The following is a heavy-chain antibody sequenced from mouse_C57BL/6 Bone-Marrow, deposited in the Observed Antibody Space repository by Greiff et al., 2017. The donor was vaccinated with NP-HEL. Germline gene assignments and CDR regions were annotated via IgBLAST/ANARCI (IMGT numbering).Heavy chain of an antibody. V-gene: IGHV1-64*01. Sequence: VQLQQPGAELVKPGASVKLSCKASGYTFTSYWMHWVKQRPGQGLEWIGMIHPNSGSTNYNEKFKSKATLTVDKSSSTAYMQLSSLTSEDSAVYYCARSSCYYTLDYWGQGTTLTVSS. CDR2: IHPNSGST. J-gene: IGHJ2*01. D-gene: IGHD2-12*01. CDR1: GYTFTSYW. CDR3: ARSSCYYTLDY.